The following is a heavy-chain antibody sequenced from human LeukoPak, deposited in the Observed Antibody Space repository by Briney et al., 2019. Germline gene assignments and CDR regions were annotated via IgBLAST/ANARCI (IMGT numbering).Heavy chain of an antibody. CDR3: ARALRGEGSGATGHY. Sequence: PGGSLRLSCAASGFTFSSYWMSWVRQAPGKGLEWVANIKQDGSEKYYVDSVKGRFTISRDNAKNSLYLQMNSLRAEDTAVYYCARALRGEGSGATGHYWGQGTLVTVSS. D-gene: IGHD3-10*01. CDR1: GFTFSSYW. CDR2: IKQDGSEK. V-gene: IGHV3-7*01. J-gene: IGHJ4*02.